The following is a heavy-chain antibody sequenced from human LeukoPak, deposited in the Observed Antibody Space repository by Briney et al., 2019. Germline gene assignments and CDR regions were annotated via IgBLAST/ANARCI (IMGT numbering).Heavy chain of an antibody. Sequence: SETLSLTCTVSGGSISSYYWSWIRQPPGKGLEWIGYIYYSGSTNYNPSLKSRVTISVDTSKNQFSLKLSSVTAADTAVYYCARDDGGGVTCYIGEYFHHWGKGTLVTVSS. CDR2: IYYSGST. CDR1: GGSISSYY. V-gene: IGHV4-59*01. J-gene: IGHJ1*01. CDR3: ARDDGGGVTCYIGEYFHH. D-gene: IGHD2-15*01.